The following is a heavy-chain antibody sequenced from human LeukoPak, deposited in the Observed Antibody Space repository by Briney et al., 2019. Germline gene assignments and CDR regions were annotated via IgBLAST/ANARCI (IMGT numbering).Heavy chain of an antibody. V-gene: IGHV3-33*01. Sequence: GGSLRLSCAASGLTLSSHGMHWVRQAPGKGLEWVALIWYDGSKENYADSVKGRFTISRDMSKNTLNLQMNSLRVEDTAAFYCARDLSFGSLDFRGQGTLVTVSS. CDR3: ARDLSFGSLDF. CDR2: IWYDGSKE. CDR1: GLTLSSHG. D-gene: IGHD1-26*01. J-gene: IGHJ4*02.